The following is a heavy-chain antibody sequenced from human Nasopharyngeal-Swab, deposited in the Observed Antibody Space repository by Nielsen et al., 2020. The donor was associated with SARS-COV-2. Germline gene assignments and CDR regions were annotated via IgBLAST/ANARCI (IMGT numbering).Heavy chain of an antibody. J-gene: IGHJ5*02. D-gene: IGHD3-10*01. Sequence: ESLKISCAASGFSFRSYWMSWVRQAPGKGLEGVANIKQDGSEKYYVDSVKGRFTISRDNAKNSLYLQMNSLRAEDTAVYYCAREEITMVRGVVILDWFDPWGQGTLVTVSS. CDR2: IKQDGSEK. V-gene: IGHV3-7*01. CDR3: AREEITMVRGVVILDWFDP. CDR1: GFSFRSYW.